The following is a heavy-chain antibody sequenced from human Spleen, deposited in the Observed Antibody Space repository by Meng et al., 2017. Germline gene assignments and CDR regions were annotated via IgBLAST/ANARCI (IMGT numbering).Heavy chain of an antibody. Sequence: QLHLKESGPTLVKPTQTLTLSCTFSGFSLSTSGVGVGWIRQPPGKALEWLALIYWDDDKRYSPSLKSRLTITKDTSKNQVVLTMTNMDPVDTATYYCARRHCSGGNCYFDFWGQGTLVTVSS. J-gene: IGHJ4*02. CDR1: GFSLSTSGVG. CDR3: ARRHCSGGNCYFDF. D-gene: IGHD2-15*01. V-gene: IGHV2-5*02. CDR2: IYWDDDK.